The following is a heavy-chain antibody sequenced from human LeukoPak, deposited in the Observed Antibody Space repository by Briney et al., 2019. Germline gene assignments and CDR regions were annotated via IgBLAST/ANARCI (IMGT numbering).Heavy chain of an antibody. V-gene: IGHV1-24*01. CDR3: ATKSIVGATTAEFYYYYMDV. J-gene: IGHJ6*03. Sequence: ASVKVSCKVSGYTLTELSMHWVRQAPGKGPEWMGGFDPEDGETIYAQKFQGRVTMTEDTSTDTAYMELSSLRSEDTAVYYCATKSIVGATTAEFYYYYMDVWGKGTTVTVSS. CDR2: FDPEDGET. CDR1: GYTLTELS. D-gene: IGHD1-26*01.